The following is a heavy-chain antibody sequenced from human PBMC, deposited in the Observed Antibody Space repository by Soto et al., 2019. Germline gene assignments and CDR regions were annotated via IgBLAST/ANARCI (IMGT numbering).Heavy chain of an antibody. Sequence: GASVKVSCKASGGTFSSYAISWVRQAPGQGLEWMGGIIPIFGTANYAQKFQGRVTITADESTSTAYMELSSLRSEDTAVYYCAIFTAPYSSSSGFSLYFDYWGKGTLVTVSS. CDR1: GGTFSSYA. CDR3: AIFTAPYSSSSGFSLYFDY. J-gene: IGHJ4*02. CDR2: IIPIFGTA. V-gene: IGHV1-69*13. D-gene: IGHD6-6*01.